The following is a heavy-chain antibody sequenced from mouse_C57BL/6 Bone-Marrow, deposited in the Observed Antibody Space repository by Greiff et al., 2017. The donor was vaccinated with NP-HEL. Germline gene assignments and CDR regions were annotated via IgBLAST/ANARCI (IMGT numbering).Heavy chain of an antibody. CDR3: AISYYYGSSPRFAY. CDR2: IYPGDGDT. Sequence: QVQLQQSGPELVKPGASVKISCKASGYAFSSSWMNWVKQRPGKGLEWIGRIYPGDGDTNYNGKFKGKATLTADKSSSTAYMQLSSLTSEDSAVYFCAISYYYGSSPRFAYWGQGTLVTVSA. D-gene: IGHD1-1*01. J-gene: IGHJ3*01. CDR1: GYAFSSSW. V-gene: IGHV1-82*01.